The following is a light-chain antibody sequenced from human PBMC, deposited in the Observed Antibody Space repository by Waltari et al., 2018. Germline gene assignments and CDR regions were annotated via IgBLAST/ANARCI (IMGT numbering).Light chain of an antibody. Sequence: EIVLTQSPGTLSLSPGERATLSCRASQSVSGSYLAWYQQKPGQAPRLLISGASSRATGTPDRFSGSGSGTDFSLTISRLEPEDFAVYYCQQFATIPVTFGPGTKVEIK. J-gene: IGKJ3*01. CDR1: QSVSGSY. CDR3: QQFATIPVT. CDR2: GAS. V-gene: IGKV3-20*01.